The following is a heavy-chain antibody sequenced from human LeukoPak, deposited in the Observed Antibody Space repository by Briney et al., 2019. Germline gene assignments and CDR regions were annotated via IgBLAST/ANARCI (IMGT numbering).Heavy chain of an antibody. CDR3: ARGGRGYCSSTSCYAPDY. J-gene: IGHJ4*02. D-gene: IGHD2-2*01. V-gene: IGHV3-48*02. CDR2: ISSSSSTI. Sequence: PGGSLGLSCAASGFTFSSYSMNWVRQAPGKGLEWVSYISSSSSTIYYADSVKGRFTISRDNAKNSLYLQMNSLRDEDTAVYYCARGGRGYCSSTSCYAPDYWGQGTLVTVSS. CDR1: GFTFSSYS.